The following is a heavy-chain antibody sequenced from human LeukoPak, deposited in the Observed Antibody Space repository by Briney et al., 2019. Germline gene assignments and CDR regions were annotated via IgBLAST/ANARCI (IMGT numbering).Heavy chain of an antibody. Sequence: SQALSLTCAISGDSVSNNSATWNWLRQSPSRGLQWRGRTYYRSKWCYDYAVSVKSRITINPVPSKNQFSMQLNSVTPEDTAVYYCARSIPEAGRLLGYWGQGTLVTVSS. V-gene: IGHV6-1*01. CDR3: ARSIPEAGRLLGY. D-gene: IGHD6-13*01. CDR1: GDSVSNNSAT. J-gene: IGHJ4*02. CDR2: TYYRSKWCY.